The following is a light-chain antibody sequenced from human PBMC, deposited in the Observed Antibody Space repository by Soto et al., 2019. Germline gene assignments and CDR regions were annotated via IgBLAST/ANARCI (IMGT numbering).Light chain of an antibody. V-gene: IGKV3-20*01. CDR3: QQYSSSLIT. Sequence: QSPGTLSLSPGERAILSCMASQTISSNYLAWYQQKPGQAPRLLIYGASGRATGIPDRFSGSGSGTDFTLTISRLEPEDFAVYYCQQYSSSLITFGQGRLLEIK. CDR2: GAS. CDR1: QTISSNY. J-gene: IGKJ5*01.